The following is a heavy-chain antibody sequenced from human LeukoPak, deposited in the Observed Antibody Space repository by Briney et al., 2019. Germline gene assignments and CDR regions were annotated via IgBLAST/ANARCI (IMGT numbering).Heavy chain of an antibody. CDR2: INPNSGGT. D-gene: IGHD6-13*01. CDR3: ARQATAAAATVFH. V-gene: IGHV1-2*02. Sequence: ASVKVSCKASGYTFTDYYIHWVRQAPGQGLERMGWINPNSGGTNYGQKFQGRVTMTRDTSISTAYMDLSRLRSDDTAVYYCARQATAAAATVFHWGQGTLVTVSS. J-gene: IGHJ4*02. CDR1: GYTFTDYY.